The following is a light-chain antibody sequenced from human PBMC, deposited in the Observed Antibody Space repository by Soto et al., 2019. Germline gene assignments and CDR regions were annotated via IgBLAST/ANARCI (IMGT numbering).Light chain of an antibody. CDR2: RDN. V-gene: IGLV1-44*01. J-gene: IGLJ1*01. Sequence: QSVLTQPPSASGAPGQRVTISCSGSSPNIGSNTVSWFQQLPGTAPTLLIYRDNQRPSGVPDRFSGSKSGTSASLAMSGLQSDDEADYYCAAWDDSLNGCVFGTGTKLTVL. CDR3: AAWDDSLNGCV. CDR1: SPNIGSNT.